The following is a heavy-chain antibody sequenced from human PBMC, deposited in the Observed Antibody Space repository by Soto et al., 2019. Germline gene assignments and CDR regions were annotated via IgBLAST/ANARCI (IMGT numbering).Heavy chain of an antibody. Sequence: EVQLLESGGGLVQPGGSLRLSCAASGFTFSRYAMSWVRQAPGKGLEWVSAISGSGGSTYYADSVKGRFTISRDNSKNTLYLQMNSLRAEDTAVYYCAKELWFSSSWYGGPFDYWGQGTLVTVSS. CDR2: ISGSGGST. CDR1: GFTFSRYA. CDR3: AKELWFSSSWYGGPFDY. J-gene: IGHJ4*02. V-gene: IGHV3-23*01. D-gene: IGHD6-13*01.